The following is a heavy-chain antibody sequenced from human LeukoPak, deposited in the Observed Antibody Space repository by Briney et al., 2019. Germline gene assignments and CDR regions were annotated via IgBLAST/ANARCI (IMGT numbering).Heavy chain of an antibody. CDR2: IAPNSGGT. CDR3: AREYSSSSGRLYDY. Sequence: ASVKVSCKASRYTFTGYHMHWVRQAPGQGLEWMGWIAPNSGGTNYAQKFQCRVTMTRDTSISTAYMEVSRLRSDDTAVYYCAREYSSSSGRLYDYWGQGTLVTVSS. D-gene: IGHD6-6*01. V-gene: IGHV1-2*02. CDR1: RYTFTGYH. J-gene: IGHJ4*02.